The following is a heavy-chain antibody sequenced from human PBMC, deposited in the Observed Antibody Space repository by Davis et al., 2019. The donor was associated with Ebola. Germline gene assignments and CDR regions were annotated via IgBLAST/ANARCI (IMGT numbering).Heavy chain of an antibody. D-gene: IGHD3-16*02. CDR3: ARRPIWNGDSSFYYGMGV. V-gene: IGHV4-4*02. CDR2: INQSGGT. J-gene: IGHJ6*02. Sequence: SQTLSLTCVVSSGSINSHHWWTWVRQPPGKGLEWIGEINQSGGTNYNPSLRSRVTISVDTSKNQFSLRLASVTAAAPAVYFCARRPIWNGDSSFYYGMGVWGQGTTVTVSS. CDR1: SGSINSHHW.